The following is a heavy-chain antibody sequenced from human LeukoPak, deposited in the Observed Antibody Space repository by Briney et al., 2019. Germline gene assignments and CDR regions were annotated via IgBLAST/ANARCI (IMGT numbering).Heavy chain of an antibody. CDR1: GYTFTRYY. CDR2: INPTRGGT. Sequence: GASVKVSCKASGYTFTRYYMHWVRQAPGDGLEWMGCINPTRGGTNYAQKFQGRVTMTRDTCISTAYMELSRLRSVDTAVYYCASQHGVVGEYSFDIWGQGTMVTVSS. CDR3: ASQHGVVGEYSFDI. D-gene: IGHD2-2*01. V-gene: IGHV1-2*02. J-gene: IGHJ3*02.